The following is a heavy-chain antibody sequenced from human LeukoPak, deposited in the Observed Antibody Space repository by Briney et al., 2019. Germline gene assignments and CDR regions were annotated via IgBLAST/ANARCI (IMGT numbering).Heavy chain of an antibody. V-gene: IGHV4-4*07. CDR3: ASVRPHCSGGSCYSDAFDI. D-gene: IGHD2-15*01. CDR2: IYTSGST. Sequence: PSETLSLTCTVSGGSISSYYWSWIRQPAGKGLEWIGRIYTSGSTNYNPSLKSRVTMSVDTSKNQFSLKLRSVTAADTAVYYCASVRPHCSGGSCYSDAFDIWGQGTIVTVSS. J-gene: IGHJ3*02. CDR1: GGSISSYY.